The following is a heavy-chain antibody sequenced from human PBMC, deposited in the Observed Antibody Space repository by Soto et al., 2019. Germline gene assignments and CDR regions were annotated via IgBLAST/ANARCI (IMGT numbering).Heavy chain of an antibody. CDR1: GGSISSSSYY. CDR3: ARHIRFLEWLHRNWFDP. D-gene: IGHD3-3*01. J-gene: IGHJ5*02. CDR2: IYYSGST. V-gene: IGHV4-39*01. Sequence: SETLSLTCTVSGGSISSSSYYWGWIRQPPGKGLEWIGSIYYSGSTYYNPSLKSRVTISVDTSKNQFSLKLSSVTAADTAVYYCARHIRFLEWLHRNWFDPWGQGTLVTVSS.